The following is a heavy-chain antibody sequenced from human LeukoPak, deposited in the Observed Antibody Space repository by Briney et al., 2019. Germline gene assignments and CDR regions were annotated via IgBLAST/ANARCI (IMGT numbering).Heavy chain of an antibody. CDR2: MNPNSGNT. J-gene: IGHJ3*02. Sequence: ASVKVSCKASGYTFTSYDINWVRQATGQGLEWMGWMNPNSGNTGYAQKFQGRVTMTRNTSISTAYMELSSLRSEDMAVYYCARSGSGSYYVFYDAFDIWGQGTMVTVSS. CDR3: ARSGSGSYYVFYDAFDI. CDR1: GYTFTSYD. V-gene: IGHV1-8*01. D-gene: IGHD3-10*01.